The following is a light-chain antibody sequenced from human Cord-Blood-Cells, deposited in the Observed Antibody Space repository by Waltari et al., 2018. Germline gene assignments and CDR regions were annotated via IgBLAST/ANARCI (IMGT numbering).Light chain of an antibody. J-gene: IGKJ1*01. CDR2: AAS. Sequence: DIQMTQSPSSLSVSVGDRVTITCRASQSISSYLNWYQQKPGKAPKLLIYAASSLQSGVPSRFSGSGSGTYFTLTISSLQPEDFATYYCQQSYSTPKTFGQGTKVEIK. CDR1: QSISSY. CDR3: QQSYSTPKT. V-gene: IGKV1-39*01.